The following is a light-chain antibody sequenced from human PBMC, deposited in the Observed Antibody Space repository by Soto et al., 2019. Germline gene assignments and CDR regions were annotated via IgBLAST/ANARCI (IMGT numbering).Light chain of an antibody. CDR3: QHYNNWPT. J-gene: IGKJ1*01. V-gene: IGKV3-15*01. Sequence: EIGMTQSPVTLSVSPGERATLSCRASQSVSTNLAWYQQKPGQAPRVLIYGASTRATNIPARFSGSGSGTDFTLTISSLQSEDFALYYCQHYNNWPTFGQGTKVDIK. CDR2: GAS. CDR1: QSVSTN.